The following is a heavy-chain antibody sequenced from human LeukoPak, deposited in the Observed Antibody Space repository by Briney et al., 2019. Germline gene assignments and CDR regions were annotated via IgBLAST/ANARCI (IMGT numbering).Heavy chain of an antibody. CDR3: ARDSESGWSDY. J-gene: IGHJ4*02. Sequence: GGSLRLSCAASGFTFSSYEMNWVRQAPGKGLAWVSYISSSGSTIYYADSVKGRFTISRDNAKNSLYLQMSSLRAEDTAVYYCARDSESGWSDYWGQGTLVTVSS. CDR1: GFTFSSYE. CDR2: ISSSGSTI. D-gene: IGHD6-19*01. V-gene: IGHV3-48*03.